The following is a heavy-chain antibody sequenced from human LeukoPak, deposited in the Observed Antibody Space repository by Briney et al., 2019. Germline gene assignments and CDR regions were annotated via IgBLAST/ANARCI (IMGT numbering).Heavy chain of an antibody. CDR1: GGSFSGYY. V-gene: IGHV4-34*01. Sequence: SETLSLTCAVYGGSFSGYYWSWIRQPPGKGLEWIGEINHSGSTNYNPSLKSRVIISVDTSKNQFSLKLSSVTAADTAVYYCARVEEGYGSGRRENYYYYYMDVWGKGTTVTISS. CDR2: INHSGST. D-gene: IGHD3-10*01. CDR3: ARVEEGYGSGRRENYYYYYMDV. J-gene: IGHJ6*03.